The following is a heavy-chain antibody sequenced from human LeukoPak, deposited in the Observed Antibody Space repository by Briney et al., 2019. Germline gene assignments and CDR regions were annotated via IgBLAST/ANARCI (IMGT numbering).Heavy chain of an antibody. CDR2: ISGDGGST. V-gene: IGHV3-43*02. CDR3: AKNHRIAVAGTLTFDP. CDR1: GFTFDDYA. Sequence: GGSLRLSCAASGFTFDDYAMHWVRQAPGKGLEWVSLISGDGGSTYYADSVKGRFTISRDNSKNSLYLQMNSLRAEDTAVYYCAKNHRIAVAGTLTFDPWGQGTLVTVSS. J-gene: IGHJ5*02. D-gene: IGHD6-19*01.